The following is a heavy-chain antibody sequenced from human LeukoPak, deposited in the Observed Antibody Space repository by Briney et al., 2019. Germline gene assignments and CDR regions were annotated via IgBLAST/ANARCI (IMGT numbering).Heavy chain of an antibody. CDR3: ARDAHLQFGEEDY. D-gene: IGHD3-10*01. V-gene: IGHV3-21*01. Sequence: PGGSLRLSCAASGFTFSSYSMNWVRQAPGKGLEWVSCISRSSSYIYYADSVKGRFTISRDNAKNSPYLQMNSLRAEDTAVYYCARDAHLQFGEEDYWGQGTLVTVSS. CDR2: ISRSSSYI. J-gene: IGHJ4*02. CDR1: GFTFSSYS.